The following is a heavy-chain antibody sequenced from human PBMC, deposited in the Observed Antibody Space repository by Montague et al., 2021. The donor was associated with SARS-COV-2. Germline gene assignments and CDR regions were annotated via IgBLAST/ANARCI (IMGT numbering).Heavy chain of an antibody. Sequence: LRLSCAASGFTFSSYNMNWVRQAPGKGLEWVSYISSSSSTIYYADSVKGRFTISRDNAKDSLYLQMNSLRDEDTAVFYCARVVGPTSYYYYGMDVWGQGTTVTVSS. V-gene: IGHV3-48*02. J-gene: IGHJ6*02. D-gene: IGHD1-26*01. CDR3: ARVVGPTSYYYYGMDV. CDR1: GFTFSSYN. CDR2: ISSSSSTI.